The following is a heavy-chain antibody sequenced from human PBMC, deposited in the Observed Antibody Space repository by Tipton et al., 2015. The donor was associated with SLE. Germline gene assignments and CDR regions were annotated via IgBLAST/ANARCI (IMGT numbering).Heavy chain of an antibody. CDR1: GGSTSRSSYF. D-gene: IGHD2-15*01. V-gene: IGHV4-61*01. J-gene: IGHJ2*01. Sequence: LRLSCTVSGGSTSRSSYFWWAWIRQPPGKGLEWIGSIHNSGYSVSTTYNPSLKSRVTLSLDTSKDQFSLKLTSMTAADTAVYSCARGYGGSYRYWFLDLWCRGPLGTVSS. CDR3: ARGYGGSYRYWFLDL. CDR2: IHNSGYSVST.